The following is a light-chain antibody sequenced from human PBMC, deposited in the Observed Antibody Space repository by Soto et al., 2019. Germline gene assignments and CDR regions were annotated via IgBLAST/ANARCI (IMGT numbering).Light chain of an antibody. CDR2: DVS. Sequence: QSALTQPRSVSGSPGQSVTISCTGTSSDVGGYNYVSWYQQHPGKAPKRMIYDVSKRPSGVPDRFSGSKSGNTASLTISGLQAEDEAHYYCCSSAGSYPAVFGGGTKLTVL. J-gene: IGLJ3*02. CDR3: CSSAGSYPAV. V-gene: IGLV2-11*01. CDR1: SSDVGGYNY.